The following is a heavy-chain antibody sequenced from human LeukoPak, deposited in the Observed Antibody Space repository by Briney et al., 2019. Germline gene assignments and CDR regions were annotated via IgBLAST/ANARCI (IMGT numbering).Heavy chain of an antibody. V-gene: IGHV3-48*04. CDR1: GFTFSSYS. CDR2: ISSSSSTI. J-gene: IGHJ4*02. D-gene: IGHD2-15*01. CDR3: ARAPRGGFDY. Sequence: PRGSLRLSCAASGFTFSSYSMNWVRQAPGKGLEWVSYISSSSSTIYYADSVKGRFTISRDNAKNSLYLQMNSLRAEDTAVYYCARAPRGGFDYWGQGTLVTVSS.